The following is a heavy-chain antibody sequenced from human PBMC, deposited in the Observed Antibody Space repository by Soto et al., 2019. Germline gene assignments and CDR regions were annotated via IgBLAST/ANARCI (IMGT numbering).Heavy chain of an antibody. J-gene: IGHJ6*02. V-gene: IGHV3-49*04. CDR3: TVVITGTYFYYGLDV. Sequence: GGSLRLSCSGSGFTFGTYAMGWVRQSPGKGLEWIAFIRNKAYGGTAQYAESVKGRFTILRDDSNSIAYLQMNSLKTENTGVYYCTVVITGTYFYYGLDVWGQGTTVTVSS. D-gene: IGHD3-22*01. CDR1: GFTFGTYA. CDR2: IRNKAYGGTA.